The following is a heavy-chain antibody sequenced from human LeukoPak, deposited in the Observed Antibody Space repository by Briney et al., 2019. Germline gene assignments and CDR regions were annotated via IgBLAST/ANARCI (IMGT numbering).Heavy chain of an antibody. D-gene: IGHD3-10*01. Sequence: GGSLRLSCAASGFTISRYWMSWVRQAPGKGLEWVANIKEDGSEKNCVDSVKGRFTISRDNAKSSLYLQMNSLRVEDTAVYYCARSGNDASGTALNYWGQGTLVTVS. J-gene: IGHJ4*02. CDR1: GFTISRYW. V-gene: IGHV3-7*03. CDR2: IKEDGSEK. CDR3: ARSGNDASGTALNY.